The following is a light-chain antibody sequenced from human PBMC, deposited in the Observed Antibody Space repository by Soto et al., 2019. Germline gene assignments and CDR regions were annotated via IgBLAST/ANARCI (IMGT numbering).Light chain of an antibody. V-gene: IGKV3-20*01. J-gene: IGKJ1*01. Sequence: EIVLTQSPDTLSLSQGERATLSCRTSQSISSTYLAWYQQKPGQAPRLLLYAASARATGIPEGFTGSGSGTDFTLTISRLEPEDFAVYYCQHYGTSRRTFGQGTKV. CDR2: AAS. CDR3: QHYGTSRRT. CDR1: QSISSTY.